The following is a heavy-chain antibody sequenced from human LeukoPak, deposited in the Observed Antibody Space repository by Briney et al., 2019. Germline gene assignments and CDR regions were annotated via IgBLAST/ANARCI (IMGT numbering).Heavy chain of an antibody. CDR3: ARWFGESFMLTYNWFDP. J-gene: IGHJ5*02. D-gene: IGHD3-10*01. V-gene: IGHV1-8*01. CDR1: GYTFTSYD. Sequence: EASEKVSCKASGYTFTSYDINWVRQATGQGLEWMGWMNPNNGNTGYAQKFQGRVTMTRNTSISTAYMELSSLRSEDTAVYYCARWFGESFMLTYNWFDPWGQGTLVTVS. CDR2: MNPNNGNT.